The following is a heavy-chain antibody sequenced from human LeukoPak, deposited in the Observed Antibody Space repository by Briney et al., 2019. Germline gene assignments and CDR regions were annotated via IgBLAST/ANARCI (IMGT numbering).Heavy chain of an antibody. CDR1: GFSFSDYG. D-gene: IGHD3-10*01. CDR2: IIYDGSDK. J-gene: IGHJ4*02. Sequence: GRSLRLSCAASGFSFSDYGMHWVRQAPGKGLEWVAVIIYDGSDKYYGDSVKGRFTISRDNSKNTLYLQMNSLRAEDTAVYCCAKDYGRHYASGSSYLEYWGKGIPVTVSP. V-gene: IGHV3-30*18. CDR3: AKDYGRHYASGSSYLEY.